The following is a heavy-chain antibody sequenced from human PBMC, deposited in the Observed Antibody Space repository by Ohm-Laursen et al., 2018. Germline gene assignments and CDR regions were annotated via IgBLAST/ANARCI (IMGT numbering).Heavy chain of an antibody. CDR2: IYSSGSQ. D-gene: IGHD3-3*01. Sequence: GTLSLTCTVSAGSINSYWFNWIRQSAGKGLEWIGRIYSSGSQHYNPSLKSRVTMSVDTSKNQFSLKLNSVTAADTAVYYCARGYNDFQFDPWGQGALVTVSS. CDR3: ARGYNDFQFDP. CDR1: AGSINSYW. J-gene: IGHJ5*02. V-gene: IGHV4-4*07.